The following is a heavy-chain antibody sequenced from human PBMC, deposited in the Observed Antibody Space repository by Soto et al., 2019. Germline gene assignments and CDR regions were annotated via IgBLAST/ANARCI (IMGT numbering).Heavy chain of an antibody. J-gene: IGHJ4*02. D-gene: IGHD1-1*01. CDR1: GGTFSSYA. Sequence: QVQLVQSGAEVKKPGSSVKVSCKASGGTFSSYAISWVRQAPGQGLEWMGGIIPIFGTANYAQKFQGRVTISAHESTSAAYMEQSSLRSEDTAVYYCARFPNWTSYDFDYWGQGTLVTVSS. CDR3: ARFPNWTSYDFDY. V-gene: IGHV1-69*01. CDR2: IIPIFGTA.